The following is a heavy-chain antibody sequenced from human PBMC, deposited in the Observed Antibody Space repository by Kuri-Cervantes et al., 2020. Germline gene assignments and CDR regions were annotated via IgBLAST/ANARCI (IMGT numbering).Heavy chain of an antibody. Sequence: GGSLRLSCAASGFTFSSYSMNWVRQAPGKGLEWVSSISSSSSYIYYADSVKGRFTISRDNAKNSLYLQMNSLRAEDTAVYYCARDPPSTIFGVVIINGGYFDYWGQGTLVTVLL. V-gene: IGHV3-21*01. CDR1: GFTFSSYS. D-gene: IGHD3-3*01. J-gene: IGHJ4*02. CDR2: ISSSSSYI. CDR3: ARDPPSTIFGVVIINGGYFDY.